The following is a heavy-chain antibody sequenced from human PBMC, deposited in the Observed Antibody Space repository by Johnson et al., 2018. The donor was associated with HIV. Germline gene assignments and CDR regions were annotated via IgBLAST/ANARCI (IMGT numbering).Heavy chain of an antibody. Sequence: QVQLVESGGGLVKPGGSLRLSCAASGFTFSDYYMSWIRQAPGQGLEWVSYISSSGSITYSADSVKGRFTSSRDQSKNSLYLQMNSLRAEDTALYYCVLFSSIAAEGAFDIWGQGTMVTVSS. CDR1: GFTFSDYY. D-gene: IGHD6-6*01. CDR2: ISSSGSIT. CDR3: VLFSSIAAEGAFDI. J-gene: IGHJ3*02. V-gene: IGHV3-11*01.